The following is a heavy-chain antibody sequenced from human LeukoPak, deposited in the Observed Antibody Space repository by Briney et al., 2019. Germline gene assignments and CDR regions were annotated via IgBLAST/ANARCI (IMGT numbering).Heavy chain of an antibody. V-gene: IGHV4-4*09. Sequence: SETLSLTCTVSGASMSGYYWTWIRHPPGKGPEWIAYIDSSGSITYNPYLKSRLTMSIDPPKNHFSLSLTSATAADTAVYYCARRRGGYGEGEFNYWGQGTLVTVSS. CDR3: ARRRGGYGEGEFNY. CDR2: IDSSGSI. CDR1: GASMSGYY. D-gene: IGHD4-17*01. J-gene: IGHJ4*02.